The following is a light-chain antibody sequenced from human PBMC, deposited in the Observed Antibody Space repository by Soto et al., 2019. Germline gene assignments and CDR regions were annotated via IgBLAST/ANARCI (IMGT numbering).Light chain of an antibody. CDR1: QSVSSN. J-gene: IGKJ5*01. CDR2: GAS. V-gene: IGKV3-15*01. CDR3: QQYDNWPPVT. Sequence: EIVMTQSPATLSVSPGERVTLSCRASQSVSSNLAWYQQKSGQAPRLLIYGASTRATGIPARFSGSGSGTEFTLTISSLQSEDFAIYYCQQYDNWPPVTFGQGTRLEIK.